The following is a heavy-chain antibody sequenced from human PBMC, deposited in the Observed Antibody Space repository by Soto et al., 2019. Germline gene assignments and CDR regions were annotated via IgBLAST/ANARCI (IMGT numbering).Heavy chain of an antibody. V-gene: IGHV3-21*01. J-gene: IGHJ6*02. CDR2: ISTTSEYK. D-gene: IGHD4-17*01. CDR1: GFTFSSHS. Sequence: GGSLRLSCTASGFTFSSHSMNWVRQAPGKGLEWVSSISTTSEYKLYADSVRGRSTISRDNAENTLYLQMNSLRAEDTAVYYSARARGSDTVPNYYYYGMDVWGQGTTVTVSS. CDR3: ARARGSDTVPNYYYYGMDV.